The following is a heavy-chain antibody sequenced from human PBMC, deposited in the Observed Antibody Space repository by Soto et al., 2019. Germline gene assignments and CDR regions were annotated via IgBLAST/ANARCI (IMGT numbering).Heavy chain of an antibody. J-gene: IGHJ6*03. CDR2: IKEDASEK. V-gene: IGHV3-7*01. CDR3: AAEVPVAGRLTTYMDV. CDR1: GFTFRNYW. D-gene: IGHD6-19*01. Sequence: GGSLRLSCAASGFTFRNYWMTWVRQAPGKGLEWVANIKEDASEKYYVDSVKGRFTISRDNAKNSLFLRMSSLRAEDTAVYYCAAEVPVAGRLTTYMDVWGRGTTVTVSS.